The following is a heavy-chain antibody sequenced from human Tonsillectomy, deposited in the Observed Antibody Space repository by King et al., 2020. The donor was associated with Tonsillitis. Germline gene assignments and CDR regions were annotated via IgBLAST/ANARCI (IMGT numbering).Heavy chain of an antibody. CDR1: GGTFSTYA. V-gene: IGHV1-69*01. D-gene: IGHD3-22*01. J-gene: IGHJ2*01. CDR3: AGTRYYYDSSGYPYWYFDL. Sequence: VQLVQSGAEVKKPGSSVKVSCKASGGTFSTYAISWVRQAPGQGLEWMGGIIPIFGTADYAQKFQGRVTISADEATSTAYMELSSLRSEDTAGYYCAGTRYYYDSSGYPYWYFDLWGRGTLVIVSS. CDR2: IIPIFGTA.